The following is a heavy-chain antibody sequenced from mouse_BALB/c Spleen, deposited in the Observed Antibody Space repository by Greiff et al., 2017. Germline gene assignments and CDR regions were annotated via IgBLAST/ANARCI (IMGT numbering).Heavy chain of an antibody. Sequence: EVQVVESGGGLVQPGGSRKLSCAASGFTFSSFGMHWVRQAPEKGLEWVAYISSGSSTIYYADTVKGRFTISRDNPKNTLFLQMTSLRSEDTAMYYCARSDYRYGRDAMDYWGQGTSVTVSS. J-gene: IGHJ4*01. V-gene: IGHV5-17*02. CDR2: ISSGSSTI. CDR1: GFTFSSFG. D-gene: IGHD2-14*01. CDR3: ARSDYRYGRDAMDY.